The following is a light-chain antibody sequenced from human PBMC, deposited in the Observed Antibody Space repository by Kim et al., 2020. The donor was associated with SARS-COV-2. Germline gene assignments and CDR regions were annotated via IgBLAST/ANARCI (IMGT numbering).Light chain of an antibody. J-gene: IGLJ3*02. V-gene: IGLV3-1*01. Sequence: SYELTQPPSVSVSPGQTASITCSGDKLGDKYACWYQQKPAQSPVLVIYQDSKRPSGIPERFSGSNSGNTATLTISGTQAMDEADYYCQAWDSSRVFGGGTQLTVL. CDR1: KLGDKY. CDR3: QAWDSSRV. CDR2: QDS.